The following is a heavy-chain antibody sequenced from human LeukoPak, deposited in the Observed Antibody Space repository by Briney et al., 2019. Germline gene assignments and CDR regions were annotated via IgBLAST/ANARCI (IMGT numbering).Heavy chain of an antibody. CDR1: GFTFSSYE. CDR3: ARILVATGGMDV. CDR2: ISSSGSTI. J-gene: IGHJ6*04. D-gene: IGHD5-12*01. Sequence: PGGSLRLSCAASGFTFSSYEMNWVRQAPGKGVEGVSFISSSGSTIYYGDSVKGRFTISRDNAKNSLYLQMTSLKAEDTAVYYCARILVATGGMDVWGKGTKVTVSS. V-gene: IGHV3-48*03.